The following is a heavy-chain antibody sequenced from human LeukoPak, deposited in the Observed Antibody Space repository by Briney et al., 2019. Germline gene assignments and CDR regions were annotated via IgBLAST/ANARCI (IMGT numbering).Heavy chain of an antibody. D-gene: IGHD2-8*01. CDR1: GGSFSGYY. CDR3: AREMEILYLVFFDY. V-gene: IGHV4-34*01. CDR2: INHSGST. Sequence: SETLSLTCAVYGGSFSGYYRSWIRQPPGKGLEWIGEINHSGSTNYNPSLKSRVTISVDTSKNQFSLKLSSVTAADTAVYYCAREMEILYLVFFDYWGQGTLVTVSS. J-gene: IGHJ4*02.